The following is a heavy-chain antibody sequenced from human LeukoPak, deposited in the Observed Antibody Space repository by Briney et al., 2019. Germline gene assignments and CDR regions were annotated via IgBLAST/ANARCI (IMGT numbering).Heavy chain of an antibody. D-gene: IGHD3-10*01. V-gene: IGHV4-59*01. CDR1: GGSISSYY. CDR2: IYYSGST. Sequence: SETLSLTCTVSGGSISSYYWSWIRQPPGKGLEWIGYIYYSGSTNYNPSLKSRVTISVDTSKNQFSLKLSSVTAADTAVYYCARDGLDGSGSYHDYWGQGTLVTVSS. J-gene: IGHJ4*02. CDR3: ARDGLDGSGSYHDY.